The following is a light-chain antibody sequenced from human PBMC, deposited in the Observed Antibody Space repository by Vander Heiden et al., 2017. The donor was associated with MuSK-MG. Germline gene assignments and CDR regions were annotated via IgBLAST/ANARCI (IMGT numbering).Light chain of an antibody. J-gene: IGKJ2*02. CDR3: QQSHSTPRT. CDR1: QSISNY. Sequence: IQMTQSPSSLSASVGDRVTITCRASQSISNYLNWYQQKPGKAPELLIYAASSLQRGVPSRFRGSGSGTEFTLTISRLQPEDLATYYCQQSHSTPRTFGQGTKVEIK. CDR2: AAS. V-gene: IGKV1-39*01.